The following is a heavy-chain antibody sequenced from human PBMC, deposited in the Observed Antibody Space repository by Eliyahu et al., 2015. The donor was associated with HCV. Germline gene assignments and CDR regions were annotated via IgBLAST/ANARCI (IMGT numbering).Heavy chain of an antibody. D-gene: IGHD2-2*01. V-gene: IGHV3-23*01. Sequence: EVQLLESGGGLLQPGGSLRLSXAASGFTFNTXAMSWVRQAPGKGLEWVSAISGRGGSTYYADSVKGRFTISRDNSKNTLYLQMNSLRAEDTAVYYCAKGEYCSSTTCYAGVKDYWGQGTLVTVSS. CDR2: ISGRGGST. CDR3: AKGEYCSSTTCYAGVKDY. J-gene: IGHJ4*02. CDR1: GFTFNTXA.